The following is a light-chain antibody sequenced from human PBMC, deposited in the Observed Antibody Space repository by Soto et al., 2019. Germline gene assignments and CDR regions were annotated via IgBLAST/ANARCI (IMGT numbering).Light chain of an antibody. CDR2: SAS. V-gene: IGKV3-15*01. J-gene: IGKJ1*01. CDR1: QSVSSN. Sequence: EIVMTQSPDTLSVSPGERATLSCRASQSVSSNLAWYQHKPGQAPRLLIYSASTRATGIPVRFSGSGSGTEFTLTISSLQSEDFAVYYCQQYNNWPWTFGQGTKVEIK. CDR3: QQYNNWPWT.